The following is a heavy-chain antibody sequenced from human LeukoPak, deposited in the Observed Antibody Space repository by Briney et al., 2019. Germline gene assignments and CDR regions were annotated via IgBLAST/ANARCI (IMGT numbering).Heavy chain of an antibody. J-gene: IGHJ4*02. CDR1: GFVFSGYY. CDR3: GRGKSPAAVDD. D-gene: IGHD2-2*01. Sequence: PGGSLRLSCAASGFVFSGYYMHWVRQAPGKGLVWVSHINGDGSNVNYADSVKGRFTISRDNAKNTLYLQMNSLRVEDTALYYCGRGKSPAAVDDWGQGTLVTVPS. V-gene: IGHV3-74*01. CDR2: INGDGSNV.